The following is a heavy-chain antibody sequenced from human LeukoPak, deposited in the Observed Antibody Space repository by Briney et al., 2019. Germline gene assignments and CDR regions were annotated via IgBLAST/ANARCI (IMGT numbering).Heavy chain of an antibody. D-gene: IGHD3-10*01. V-gene: IGHV1-69*04. J-gene: IGHJ6*02. CDR3: ARDSDGSGTHYGMDV. CDR2: IIPILGIA. CDR1: GGTFSSYA. Sequence: ASVKVSCKASGGTFSSYAISWVRQAPGQGLEWMGRIIPILGIANYAQKFQGRVTITADKSTSTAYMELSSLRSEDTAVYYCARDSDGSGTHYGMDVWGQGTTVTVSS.